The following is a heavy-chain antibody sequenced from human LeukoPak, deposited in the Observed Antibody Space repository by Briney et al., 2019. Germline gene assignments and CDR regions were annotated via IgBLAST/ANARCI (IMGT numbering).Heavy chain of an antibody. J-gene: IGHJ6*03. D-gene: IGHD1-1*01. CDR2: IIPIFGTA. V-gene: IGHV1-69*01. Sequence: ASVKVSCKASGGTFSSYAISWVRQAPGQGLEWMGGIIPIFGTANYAQKFQGRVTITADESTSTAYMELSSLRSEDTAVYYCARGPTGYSWNDVSLRGYYYYYMDVWGKGTTVTVSS. CDR1: GGTFSSYA. CDR3: ARGPTGYSWNDVSLRGYYYYYMDV.